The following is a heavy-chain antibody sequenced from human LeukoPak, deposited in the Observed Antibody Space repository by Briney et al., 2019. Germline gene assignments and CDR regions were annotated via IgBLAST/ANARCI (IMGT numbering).Heavy chain of an antibody. CDR1: GYTFTGYY. Sequence: ASVKVSCKASGYTFTGYYMHWVRQAPGQGLEWMGWINPNSGGTNYAQKFQGRVTMTRDTSISTAYMELSRLRSDDTAVYYCARADDSSGYLNFDYWGQGTLVTVSS. J-gene: IGHJ4*02. V-gene: IGHV1-2*02. CDR2: INPNSGGT. D-gene: IGHD3-22*01. CDR3: ARADDSSGYLNFDY.